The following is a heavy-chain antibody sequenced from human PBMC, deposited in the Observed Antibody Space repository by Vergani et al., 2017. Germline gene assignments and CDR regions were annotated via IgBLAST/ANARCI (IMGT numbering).Heavy chain of an antibody. V-gene: IGHV1-2*02. Sequence: QVQLVQSGAEVKKPGASVKVSCKASGYTFTGYYMHWVRQAPGQGLEWMGWINPNSGGTNYAQKFQGRVTMTRDTSISTAYMELSRLRSDDTAVYYCARSFRNLRGVKNWFDPWGQGTLVTVSS. J-gene: IGHJ5*02. D-gene: IGHD3-10*01. CDR2: INPNSGGT. CDR3: ARSFRNLRGVKNWFDP. CDR1: GYTFTGYY.